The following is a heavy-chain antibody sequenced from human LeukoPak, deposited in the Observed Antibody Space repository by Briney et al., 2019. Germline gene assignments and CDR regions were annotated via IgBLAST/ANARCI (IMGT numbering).Heavy chain of an antibody. CDR2: IYTSGST. Sequence: SETLSLTCTVSGGSISSGSYYWSWIRQPAGKGLEWIGRIYTSGSTNYNPSLKSRVTISVDTSKNQFSPKLSSVTAADTAVYYCARATMIGAEYFQHWGQGTLVTVSS. V-gene: IGHV4-61*02. J-gene: IGHJ1*01. CDR1: GGSISSGSYY. D-gene: IGHD3-22*01. CDR3: ARATMIGAEYFQH.